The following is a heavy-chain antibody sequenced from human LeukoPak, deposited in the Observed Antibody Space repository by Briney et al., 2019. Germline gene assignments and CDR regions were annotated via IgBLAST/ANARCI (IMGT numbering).Heavy chain of an antibody. CDR3: ARYAGDYYGMDV. CDR1: GGTFSSYA. D-gene: IGHD4-17*01. J-gene: IGHJ6*02. Sequence: SVKVSCKASGGTFSSYAISWVRQAPGQGLEWMGRIVPIFGIANYAQKFQGRVTITADKSTSTAYMELSSLRSEDTAVYYCARYAGDYYGMDVWGQGTTVTVSS. V-gene: IGHV1-69*04. CDR2: IVPIFGIA.